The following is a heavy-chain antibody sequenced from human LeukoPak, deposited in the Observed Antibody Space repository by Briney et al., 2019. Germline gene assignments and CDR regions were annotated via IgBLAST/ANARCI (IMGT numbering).Heavy chain of an antibody. J-gene: IGHJ6*04. CDR2: IKSKTDGGTI. V-gene: IGHV3-15*01. CDR3: TTHWLKRGSIYGWGGTMDV. CDR1: GFTFSNAW. Sequence: PGGSLRLSCAASGFTFSNAWMSWVRQAPGKGLEWVGRIKSKTDGGTIDYAAPMKGRIAISRDESKNTLYLQMNSLKTEDTAVYYCTTHWLKRGSIYGWGGTMDVWGKGTTVTVSS. D-gene: IGHD5-18*01.